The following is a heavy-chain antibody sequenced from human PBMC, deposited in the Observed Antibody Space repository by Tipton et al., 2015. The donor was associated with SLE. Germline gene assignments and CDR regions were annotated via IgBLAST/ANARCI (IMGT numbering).Heavy chain of an antibody. D-gene: IGHD3-3*01. CDR2: IKQDGSEK. CDR1: GFTFSSYW. Sequence: GSLRLSCAASGFTFSSYWMTWVRQAPGKGLQWVANIKQDGSEKSYVDSVKGRFTISRDDAKNSLYLQMNSLRAEDTAVYYCARGESGGVAQLIDHWGQGTLVTVSP. J-gene: IGHJ4*02. CDR3: ARGESGGVAQLIDH. V-gene: IGHV3-7*01.